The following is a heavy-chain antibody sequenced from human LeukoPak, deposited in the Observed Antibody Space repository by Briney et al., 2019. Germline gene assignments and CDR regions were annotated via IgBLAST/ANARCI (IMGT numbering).Heavy chain of an antibody. CDR2: FDPEDGET. D-gene: IGHD3-22*01. V-gene: IGHV1-24*01. J-gene: IGHJ3*02. CDR1: GYTLTELS. Sequence: GASVKVSCKVSGYTLTELSMHWVRQAPGKGLEWMGGFDPEDGETIYAQKFQGRVTITTDESTSTAYMELSSLRSEDTAVYYCARESHLYYDSSGYSSAFDIWGQGTMVTVSS. CDR3: ARESHLYYDSSGYSSAFDI.